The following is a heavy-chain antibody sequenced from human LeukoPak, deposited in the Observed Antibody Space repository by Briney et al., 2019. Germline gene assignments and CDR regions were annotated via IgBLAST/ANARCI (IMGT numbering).Heavy chain of an antibody. V-gene: IGHV3-21*01. J-gene: IGHJ4*02. Sequence: KTGGSLRLSCAASGFTFSSYSVNWVRQAPGKGLEWVSSISSSSSYIYYADSVKGRFTISRDNAKNSLYLQMNSLRAEDTAVYYCARATITLVREEWGQGTLVTVSS. CDR1: GFTFSSYS. D-gene: IGHD3-10*01. CDR2: ISSSSSYI. CDR3: ARATITLVREE.